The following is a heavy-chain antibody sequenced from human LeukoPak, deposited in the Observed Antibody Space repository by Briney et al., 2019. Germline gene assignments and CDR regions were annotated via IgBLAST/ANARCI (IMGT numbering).Heavy chain of an antibody. D-gene: IGHD3-22*01. Sequence: PGGSLRLSCAASGFTFSDYYMNWIRQAPGKGLEWVSYISSSGSIIYYADSVKGRFTISRDNAKNSLYLQMNSLRAEDTAVYYCARQSGSGTINDSSGYYPIDYWGQGTLVTVSS. CDR3: ARQSGSGTINDSSGYYPIDY. J-gene: IGHJ4*02. CDR1: GFTFSDYY. CDR2: ISSSGSII. V-gene: IGHV3-11*04.